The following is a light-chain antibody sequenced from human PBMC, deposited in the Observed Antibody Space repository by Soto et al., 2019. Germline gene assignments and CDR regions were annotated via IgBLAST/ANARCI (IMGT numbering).Light chain of an antibody. CDR1: QSVSDMY. CDR2: AS. Sequence: EIVLTQSPGTLSLSPGERATLSCRASQSVSDMYLPWYQQKPGQAPGLLIHASNRPTGIPSRVSCSGSGTDFTLTISRLEPEDFGVYYCQHYGTSALFGPGTKVEIK. CDR3: QHYGTSAL. V-gene: IGKV3-20*01. J-gene: IGKJ3*01.